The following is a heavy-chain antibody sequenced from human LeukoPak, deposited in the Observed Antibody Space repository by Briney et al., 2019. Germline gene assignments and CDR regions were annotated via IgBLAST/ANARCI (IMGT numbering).Heavy chain of an antibody. V-gene: IGHV4-34*01. CDR2: INHSGST. J-gene: IGHJ3*02. CDR3: ARCPDYYDSSGYYYPESDAFDI. D-gene: IGHD3-22*01. CDR1: GGPFSGYY. Sequence: SETLSLTCAVYGGPFSGYYWSWIRQPPGKGLEWIGEINHSGSTNYNPSLKSRVTISVDTSKNQFSLKLSSVTAADTAVYYCARCPDYYDSSGYYYPESDAFDIWGQGTMVTVSS.